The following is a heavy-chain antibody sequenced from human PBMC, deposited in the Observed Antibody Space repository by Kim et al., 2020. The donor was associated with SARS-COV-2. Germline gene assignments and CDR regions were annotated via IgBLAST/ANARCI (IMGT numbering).Heavy chain of an antibody. J-gene: IGHJ4*02. D-gene: IGHD3-10*01. Sequence: QKVQGRVTITADESTSTAYMELSSLRSEETAVYYCARCGVRGVIIYYFDYWGQGTLVTVSS. CDR3: ARCGVRGVIIYYFDY. V-gene: IGHV1-69*01.